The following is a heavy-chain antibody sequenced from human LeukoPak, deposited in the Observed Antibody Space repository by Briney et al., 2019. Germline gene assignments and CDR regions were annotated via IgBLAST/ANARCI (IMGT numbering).Heavy chain of an antibody. CDR1: GFTFSYSS. CDR2: ISSSSSYI. Sequence: PGGSLRLSFAASGFTFSYSSMHWIRQAPGKGLEWVSSISSSSSYIYYSDSVKGRFTISRDNTKTSLYLRMSSLRGEDTAVYYCARDVSDFGDRTKFEHWDQGTLVTVSS. D-gene: IGHD4-17*01. J-gene: IGHJ4*02. CDR3: ARDVSDFGDRTKFEH. V-gene: IGHV3-21*01.